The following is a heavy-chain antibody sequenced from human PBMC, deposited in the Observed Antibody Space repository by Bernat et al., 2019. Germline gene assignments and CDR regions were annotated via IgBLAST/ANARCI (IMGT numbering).Heavy chain of an antibody. V-gene: IGHV3-33*01. Sequence: QVQLVESGGGVVQPGRSLRLSCAASGFTFSSYGMHWVRQAPGKGLEWVAVIWYDGSNKYYADSVKGRFTISRDNSKNTLYLQMNSLRAEDTAVYYCAGQGYCSGGSCYGPDYWGQGTLVTVSS. CDR3: AGQGYCSGGSCYGPDY. CDR2: IWYDGSNK. J-gene: IGHJ4*02. CDR1: GFTFSSYG. D-gene: IGHD2-15*01.